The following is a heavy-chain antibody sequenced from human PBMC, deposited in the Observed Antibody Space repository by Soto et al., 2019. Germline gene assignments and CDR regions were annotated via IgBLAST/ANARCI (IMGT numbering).Heavy chain of an antibody. CDR2: INAGNGNT. V-gene: IGHV1-3*01. CDR3: ARGEYYDFWSGYYKGDAFDI. CDR1: GYTFTSYA. J-gene: IGHJ3*02. Sequence: ASVKVSCKASGYTFTSYAMHWVRQAPGQRLEWMGWINAGNGNTKYSQKFQGRVTITRDTSASTAYMELSSLRSEDTAVYYCARGEYYDFWSGYYKGDAFDIWGQGTMVTVSS. D-gene: IGHD3-3*01.